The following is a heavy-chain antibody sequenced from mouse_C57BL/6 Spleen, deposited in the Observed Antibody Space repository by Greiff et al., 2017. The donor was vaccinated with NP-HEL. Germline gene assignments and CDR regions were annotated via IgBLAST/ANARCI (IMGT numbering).Heavy chain of an antibody. CDR1: GFTFSDYY. CDR2: INYDGSST. Sequence: EVKLVESEGGLVQPGSSMKLSCTASGFTFSDYYMAWVRQVPEKGLEWVANINYDGSSTYYLDSLKSRFIISRDNAKNILYLQMSSLKSEDTATYYCARDNSNYVDYWGQGTTLTVSS. J-gene: IGHJ2*01. CDR3: ARDNSNYVDY. V-gene: IGHV5-16*01.